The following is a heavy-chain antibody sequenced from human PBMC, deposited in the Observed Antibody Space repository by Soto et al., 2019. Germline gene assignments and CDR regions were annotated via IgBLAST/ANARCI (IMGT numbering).Heavy chain of an antibody. Sequence: GESLKISCKGSGYSFTSYWIGWVRQMPGKGLEWMGIIYPGDSDTRYSPSFQGQVTISADKSISAAYLQWSSLKASDTAMYYCARERLGYCSGGSCYHYYYGMDVWGKGTTVTVSS. CDR3: ARERLGYCSGGSCYHYYYGMDV. CDR2: IYPGDSDT. D-gene: IGHD2-15*01. J-gene: IGHJ6*04. CDR1: GYSFTSYW. V-gene: IGHV5-51*01.